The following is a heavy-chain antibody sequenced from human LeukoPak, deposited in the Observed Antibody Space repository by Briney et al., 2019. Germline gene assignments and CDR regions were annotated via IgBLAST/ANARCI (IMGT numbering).Heavy chain of an antibody. Sequence: GESLRLSCEASGFTFRSHGMHWVRQAPGKGLEWAAFIRHDGTKTYYADSMEGRFTISRDSSENMLYLEINSLGSEDTAVYYCARNAFESGTFPTFDYWGQGTLVTVSS. J-gene: IGHJ4*02. CDR1: GFTFRSHG. CDR2: IRHDGTKT. D-gene: IGHD3-10*01. V-gene: IGHV3-30*02. CDR3: ARNAFESGTFPTFDY.